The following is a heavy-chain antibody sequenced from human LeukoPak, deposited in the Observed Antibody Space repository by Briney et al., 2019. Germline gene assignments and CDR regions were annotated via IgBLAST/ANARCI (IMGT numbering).Heavy chain of an antibody. Sequence: SVKVSCKASGGTFSSYAISWVRQAPGQGLEWLGGIIPIFGTANYAQKFQGRVTITADESTSTAYMELSSLRSEDTAVYYCARAGMTTVTSPYNWFDPWGQGTLVTVSS. D-gene: IGHD4-11*01. V-gene: IGHV1-69*13. CDR3: ARAGMTTVTSPYNWFDP. CDR1: GGTFSSYA. CDR2: IIPIFGTA. J-gene: IGHJ5*02.